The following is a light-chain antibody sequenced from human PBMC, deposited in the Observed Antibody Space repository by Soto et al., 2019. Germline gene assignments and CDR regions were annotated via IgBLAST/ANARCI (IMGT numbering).Light chain of an antibody. V-gene: IGKV1-27*01. CDR1: QDIXNG. Sequence: IQMTQSPSSLSASVGDRVTIPCRAGQDIXNGLGWSQQKPGKVPQILXARASSMATGSPDRLSGSGSGTDFTLTISRLEPEDFSVYYCQHYRSAPFTVGPGTKVDIK. CDR2: RAS. J-gene: IGKJ3*01. CDR3: QHYRSAPFT.